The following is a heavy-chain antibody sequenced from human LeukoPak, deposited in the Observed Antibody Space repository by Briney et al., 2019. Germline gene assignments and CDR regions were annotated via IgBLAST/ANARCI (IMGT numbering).Heavy chain of an antibody. Sequence: PGGSLRLSCAASGFTFSDYYMSWIRQAPGKGLEWVSIIYSGDNTYYADSVKGRFTISRDNSKNTLYLQMNSLRVEDTAVYYCARDRGSGYDPGYFDYWGQGTLVTVSS. CDR2: IYSGDNT. J-gene: IGHJ4*02. V-gene: IGHV3-66*01. D-gene: IGHD5-12*01. CDR3: ARDRGSGYDPGYFDY. CDR1: GFTFSDYY.